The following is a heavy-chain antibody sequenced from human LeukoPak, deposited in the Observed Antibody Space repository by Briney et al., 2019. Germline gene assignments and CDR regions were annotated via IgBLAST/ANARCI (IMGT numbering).Heavy chain of an antibody. J-gene: IGHJ5*02. V-gene: IGHV1-2*02. CDR1: GYTFTGYY. CDR3: AREHCSGGSCYPLGGFDP. CDR2: INPNSGGT. D-gene: IGHD2-15*01. Sequence: ASVKVSCKASGYTFTGYYMHWVRQAPGQGLEWMGWINPNSGGTNYAQKFQGRVTMTRDTSISTAYMELSRLRSDDTAVYYCAREHCSGGSCYPLGGFDPWGQGTLVTVYS.